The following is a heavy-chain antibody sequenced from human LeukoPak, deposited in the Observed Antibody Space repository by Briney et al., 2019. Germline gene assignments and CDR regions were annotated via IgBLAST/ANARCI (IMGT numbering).Heavy chain of an antibody. Sequence: GGSLRLSCAGSGFTLSNHALIWVRQAPGKWLEWVSSISGSGAMTYYADSVKGRFTISRDNAMNTLYLQMTSLRVDDTAVYYCAKDRVDGSGSQLDSWGQGSLVIVSS. CDR1: GFTLSNHA. J-gene: IGHJ4*02. CDR2: ISGSGAMT. D-gene: IGHD3-10*01. V-gene: IGHV3-23*01. CDR3: AKDRVDGSGSQLDS.